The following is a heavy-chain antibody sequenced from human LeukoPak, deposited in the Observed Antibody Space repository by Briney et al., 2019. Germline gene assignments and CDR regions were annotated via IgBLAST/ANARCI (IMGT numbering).Heavy chain of an antibody. Sequence: ASVKVSCKASGYTFTSYGISWVRQAPGQGLEWMGWINPNSGGTNYAQKFQGRVTMTRDTSISTAYMELSRLRSDDTAVYYCAREEGWNDLDYFDYWGQGTLVTVSS. D-gene: IGHD1-1*01. V-gene: IGHV1-2*02. CDR1: GYTFTSYG. J-gene: IGHJ4*02. CDR3: AREEGWNDLDYFDY. CDR2: INPNSGGT.